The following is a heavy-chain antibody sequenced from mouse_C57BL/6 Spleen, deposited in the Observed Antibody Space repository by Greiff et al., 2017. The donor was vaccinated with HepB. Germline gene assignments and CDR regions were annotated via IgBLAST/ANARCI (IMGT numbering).Heavy chain of an antibody. V-gene: IGHV3-6*01. Sequence: ESGPGLVKPSPSLSLTCSVTGYSITSGYYWNWIRQFPGTKLEWMGYISYDGSNNYKPSLKKRISITRDTSNNQFCLQLNAVTTEDSATYYRGSNYLFDYWGQGTTLTVSS. J-gene: IGHJ2*01. CDR1: GYSITSGYY. D-gene: IGHD2-5*01. CDR2: ISYDGSN. CDR3: GSNYLFDY.